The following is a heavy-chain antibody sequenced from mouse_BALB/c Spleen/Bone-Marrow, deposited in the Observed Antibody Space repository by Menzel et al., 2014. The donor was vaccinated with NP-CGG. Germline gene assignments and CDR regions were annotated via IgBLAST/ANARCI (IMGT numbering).Heavy chain of an antibody. V-gene: IGHV6-6*02. CDR2: IRLKSNNYAT. CDR3: TTNRYDAMDY. D-gene: IGHD2-14*01. J-gene: IGHJ4*01. Sequence: EVMLVESGGGLVQPGGSMKLSCVASGFTFSNYWMNWVRQSPEKGLEWVAEIRLKSNNYATHYAESVKGRFTISRDDSKSSVYLQMNNLRAVDTGIYYCTTNRYDAMDYWGQGTSVTVSS. CDR1: GFTFSNYW.